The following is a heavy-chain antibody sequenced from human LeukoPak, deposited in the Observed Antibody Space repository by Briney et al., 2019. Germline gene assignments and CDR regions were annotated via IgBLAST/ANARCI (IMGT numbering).Heavy chain of an antibody. D-gene: IGHD3-10*01. CDR1: GYTFTTYG. CDR2: ISAYNGNT. CDR3: ARGPLWFGEFYFDY. V-gene: IGHV1-18*01. J-gene: IGHJ4*02. Sequence: ASVKVSCKASGYTFTTYGISWVRQAPGQGLEWMGWISAYNGNTNYAQKLQGRVTMTTDTSTSTAYMDLRSLRSDDTAVYYRARGPLWFGEFYFDYWGQGTLVTVSS.